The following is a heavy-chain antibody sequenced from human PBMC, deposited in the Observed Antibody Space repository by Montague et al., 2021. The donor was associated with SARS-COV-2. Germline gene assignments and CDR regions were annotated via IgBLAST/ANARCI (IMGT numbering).Heavy chain of an antibody. J-gene: IGHJ6*02. Sequence: SLRLSCAASGFTFSSYDMHWARQAPGKGLERVAVIWYDGSNQYYGDSVKGRFTISRDNSKNTLYLQMNSLRAEDTAVYYCAREYSAPRWFGEYNRYGMDVWGQGTTVTVSS. CDR2: IWYDGSNQ. D-gene: IGHD3-10*01. CDR1: GFTFSSYD. V-gene: IGHV3-33*08. CDR3: AREYSAPRWFGEYNRYGMDV.